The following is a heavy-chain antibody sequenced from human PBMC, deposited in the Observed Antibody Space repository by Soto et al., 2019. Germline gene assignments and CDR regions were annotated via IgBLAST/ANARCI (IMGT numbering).Heavy chain of an antibody. Sequence: PGGSLRLSCAASGFTFSSYAMSWVRQAPGQGLEWVSSVSGRSDNTYYADSVKGRFTISRDNAKNSLYLQMNSLRAEDTAVYYCARALPYHFDYWGQGTLVTVSS. CDR1: GFTFSSYA. CDR3: ARALPYHFDY. J-gene: IGHJ4*02. CDR2: VSGRSDNT. V-gene: IGHV3-21*04.